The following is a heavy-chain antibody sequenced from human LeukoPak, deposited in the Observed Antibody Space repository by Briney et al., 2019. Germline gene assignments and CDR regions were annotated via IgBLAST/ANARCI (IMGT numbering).Heavy chain of an antibody. CDR2: ISYDGSNK. CDR1: GFTFSSYG. D-gene: IGHD3-22*01. CDR3: AKVLYDSSGYYINAFDI. J-gene: IGHJ3*02. Sequence: PGGSLRLSCAASGFTFSSYGMHWVRQAPGKGLEWVAVISYDGSNKYYADSVKGRFTISRDNSKNTLYLQMNSLRAEDTAVYYCAKVLYDSSGYYINAFDIWGQGTMVTVSS. V-gene: IGHV3-30*18.